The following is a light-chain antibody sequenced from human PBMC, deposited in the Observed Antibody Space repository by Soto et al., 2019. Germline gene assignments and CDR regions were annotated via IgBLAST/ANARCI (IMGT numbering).Light chain of an antibody. CDR1: SSDVGGYDY. J-gene: IGLJ1*01. CDR3: SSSTSSTTYV. CDR2: EVT. Sequence: QSALTQPASVSGSPGQSITISCTGTSSDVGGYDYVSWYQQHTGKAPKLLIYEVTYRPSGVSNRFSGSKSGNTASLTISGLQAEDEADYYCSSSTSSTTYVFGTGTKLTVL. V-gene: IGLV2-14*01.